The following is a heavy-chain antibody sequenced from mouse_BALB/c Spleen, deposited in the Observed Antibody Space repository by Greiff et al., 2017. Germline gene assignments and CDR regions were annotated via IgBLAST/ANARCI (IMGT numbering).Heavy chain of an antibody. CDR2: IDPANGNT. D-gene: IGHD2-10*01. Sequence: EVQVVESGAELVKPGASVKLSCTASGFNIKDTYMHWVKQRPEQGLEWIGRIDPANGNTKYDPKFQGKATITADTSSNTAYLQLSSLTSEDTAVYYCAPSYYGNYGFAYWGQGTLVTVSA. CDR3: APSYYGNYGFAY. J-gene: IGHJ3*01. V-gene: IGHV14-3*02. CDR1: GFNIKDTY.